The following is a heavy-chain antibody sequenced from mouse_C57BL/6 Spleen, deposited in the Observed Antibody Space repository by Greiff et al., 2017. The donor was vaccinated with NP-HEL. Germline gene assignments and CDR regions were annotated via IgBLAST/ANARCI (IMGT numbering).Heavy chain of an antibody. CDR2: IHPNSGST. CDR1: GYTFTSYW. D-gene: IGHD1-1*01. V-gene: IGHV1-64*01. J-gene: IGHJ4*01. Sequence: QVQLQQPGAELVKPGASVKLSCKASGYTFTSYWMHWVKQRPGQGLEWIGMIHPNSGSTNYNEKFKSKATLTVDTSSSTAYMQLSSLTSEDAAVYYCARDGSRRYCAMDDWGQGTSVTVSS. CDR3: ARDGSRRYCAMDD.